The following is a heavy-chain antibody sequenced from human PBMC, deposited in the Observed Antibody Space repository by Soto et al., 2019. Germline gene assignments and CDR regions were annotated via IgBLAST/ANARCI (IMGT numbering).Heavy chain of an antibody. D-gene: IGHD6-19*01. CDR2: INPNSGGT. V-gene: IGHV1-2*02. Sequence: SVKDSCKSSGYTFTDYYMHWVLQAPGQGLEWMGWINPNSGGTNYAQTFQGRVTMTRDTSIATGYMELSSLRSDDTAVYFCAREALDSSVWLNNYYAMDGWGQGTTVTVSS. CDR1: GYTFTDYY. J-gene: IGHJ6*02. CDR3: AREALDSSVWLNNYYAMDG.